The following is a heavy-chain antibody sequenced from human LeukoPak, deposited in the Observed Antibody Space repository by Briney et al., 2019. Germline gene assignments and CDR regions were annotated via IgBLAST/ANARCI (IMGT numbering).Heavy chain of an antibody. CDR2: IRYDGSNK. D-gene: IGHD4-23*01. Sequence: GGSLRLSCAASGFTFSSYGMHWVRQAPGKGLEWVAFIRYDGSNKYYADSVKGRFTISRDTSKNTLYLHMNSLRAEDTAVYYCARDYGGSSPFDYWGQGTLVTVSS. CDR1: GFTFSSYG. J-gene: IGHJ4*02. CDR3: ARDYGGSSPFDY. V-gene: IGHV3-30*02.